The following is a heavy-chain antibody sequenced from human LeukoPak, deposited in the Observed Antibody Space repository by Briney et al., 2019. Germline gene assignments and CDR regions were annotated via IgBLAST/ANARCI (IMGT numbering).Heavy chain of an antibody. V-gene: IGHV1-18*01. CDR1: GYTFTSYG. CDR3: ARDIAVVGATWPLYVY. CDR2: ISAYNGNT. D-gene: IGHD1-26*01. J-gene: IGHJ4*02. Sequence: ASVKVSCKASGYTFTSYGISWVRQAPGQGLEWMGWISAYNGNTNYAQKLQGRVTMTTDTSTSTAYMELRSLRSDDTAVYYCARDIAVVGATWPLYVYWGQGTLVTVSS.